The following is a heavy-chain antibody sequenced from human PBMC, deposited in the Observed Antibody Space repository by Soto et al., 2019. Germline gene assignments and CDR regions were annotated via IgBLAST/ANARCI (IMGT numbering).Heavy chain of an antibody. V-gene: IGHV4-30-4*01. CDR2: VFYSGAT. J-gene: IGHJ4*02. CDR3: ARAGFSYGHLLF. CDR1: GGPIKTGDYY. D-gene: IGHD3-10*01. Sequence: SETLSLTGNVSGGPIKTGDYYWNWIRQPPGKGLEWIGYVFYSGATNYSPSLKSRAAISMDTSKNQFSLSLTSVTAADTAVDYCARAGFSYGHLLFWGQGIRVTVSS.